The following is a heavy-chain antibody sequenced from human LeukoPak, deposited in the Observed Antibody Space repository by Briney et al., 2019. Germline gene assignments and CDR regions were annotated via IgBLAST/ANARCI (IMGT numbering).Heavy chain of an antibody. CDR2: ISAYNGDT. V-gene: IGHV1-18*04. D-gene: IGHD2-15*01. Sequence: ASVKVSCKASGYTFTDYLTHWVRQAPGQGLEWMGWISAYNGDTKYAQEFQGRVTMTTDTPTGTAYMELWSLRSDDTAVYYCASKRIALNWGQGTLVTVSS. CDR1: GYTFTDYL. J-gene: IGHJ4*02. CDR3: ASKRIALN.